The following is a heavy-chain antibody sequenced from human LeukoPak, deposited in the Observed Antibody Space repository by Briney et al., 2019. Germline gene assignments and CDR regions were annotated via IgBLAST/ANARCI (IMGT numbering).Heavy chain of an antibody. CDR1: GFTFSSYA. V-gene: IGHV3-64D*06. CDR3: VNRGGLLLYFIY. D-gene: IGHD3-22*01. CDR2: ISSNGGST. J-gene: IGHJ4*02. Sequence: GGSLRLSCSASGFTFSSYAMYWVRQAPGKGLEYASGISSNGGSTYYADSVKGRFTISRENSKNTLYLQMSSLRAEDTAVYYCVNRGGLLLYFIYWGQGTLVTVSS.